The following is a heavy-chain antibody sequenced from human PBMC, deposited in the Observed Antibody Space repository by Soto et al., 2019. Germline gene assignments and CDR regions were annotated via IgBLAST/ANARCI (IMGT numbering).Heavy chain of an antibody. CDR1: GGSFSGYY. CDR2: INHSGST. CDR3: ARFSRISNWFDP. Sequence: QVQLQQWGAGLLKPSETLSLTCAVYGGSFSGYYWSWIRQPPGKGLEWIGEINHSGSTNYNPSLKSRVTISVDTSKNQFSLKLSSVTAAGTAVYYCARFSRISNWFDPWGQGTLVTVSS. J-gene: IGHJ5*02. V-gene: IGHV4-34*01. D-gene: IGHD1-20*01.